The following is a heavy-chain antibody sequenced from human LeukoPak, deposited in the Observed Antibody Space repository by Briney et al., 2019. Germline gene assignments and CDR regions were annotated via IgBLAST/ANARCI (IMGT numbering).Heavy chain of an antibody. Sequence: ASVKVSCKASGYTFTSYDINWVRQATGQGLEWMGGIIPIFGTANYAQKFQGRVTITADESTSTAYMELSSLRSEDTAVYYCARDPRYSGSSSGAFDYWGQGTLVTVSS. J-gene: IGHJ4*02. CDR1: GYTFTSYD. D-gene: IGHD1-26*01. V-gene: IGHV1-69*13. CDR2: IIPIFGTA. CDR3: ARDPRYSGSSSGAFDY.